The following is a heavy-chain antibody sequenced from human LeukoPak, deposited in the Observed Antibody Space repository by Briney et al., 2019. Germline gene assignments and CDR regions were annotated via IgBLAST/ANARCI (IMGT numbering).Heavy chain of an antibody. J-gene: IGHJ6*02. V-gene: IGHV3-23*01. CDR1: GFTFSSYA. Sequence: GGSLRLSCAASGFTFSSYAMSWVRQAPGKGLEWVSAISGSGGSTYYADSVKGRFTISRDNSKNTLYLQMSSLRAEDTAVYYRVKGKDQAAAGLEENYGMDVWGQGTTVTVSS. CDR2: ISGSGGST. D-gene: IGHD6-13*01. CDR3: VKGKDQAAAGLEENYGMDV.